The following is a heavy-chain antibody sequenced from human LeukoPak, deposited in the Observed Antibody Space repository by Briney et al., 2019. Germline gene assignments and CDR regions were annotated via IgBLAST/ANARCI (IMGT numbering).Heavy chain of an antibody. V-gene: IGHV5-51*01. CDR3: ARLLLPRAEYFQH. CDR1: GYSFTSYW. D-gene: IGHD3-22*01. Sequence: PGESLKISCKGSGYSFTSYWIGWVRQMPGKGLEWMGIIYPGDSDTRYRPSFQGQVTISADKSISSAYLQWSSLKASDTAMYYCARLLLPRAEYFQHWGQGTLVTVSS. J-gene: IGHJ1*01. CDR2: IYPGDSDT.